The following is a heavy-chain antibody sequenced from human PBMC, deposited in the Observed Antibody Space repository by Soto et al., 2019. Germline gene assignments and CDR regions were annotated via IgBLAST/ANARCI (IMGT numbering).Heavy chain of an antibody. CDR1: GFSLTTSEVR. V-gene: IGHV2-70*04. D-gene: IGHD5-18*01. J-gene: IGHJ3*02. CDR3: ARTVDTTVVTRDAFDI. Sequence: SGPTRVNPTETLTLTCTVSGFSLTTSEVRVNWIRQPPGKALEWLARIDWDGDKFYSTSLRTRLTISKDTSKNQVVLTMTNMEPVDTATYYCARTVDTTVVTRDAFDIWGQGTMVTVSS. CDR2: IDWDGDK.